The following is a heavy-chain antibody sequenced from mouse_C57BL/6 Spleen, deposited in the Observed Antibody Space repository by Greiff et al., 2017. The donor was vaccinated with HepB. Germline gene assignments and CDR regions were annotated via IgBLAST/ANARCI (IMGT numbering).Heavy chain of an antibody. D-gene: IGHD2-4*01. CDR1: GYTFNSYW. CDR3: ARSEVRYDYDIFAY. CDR2: INPSNGGT. V-gene: IGHV1-53*01. Sequence: QVQLQQPGTELVKPGASVKLSCKASGYTFNSYWMHWVKQRPGQGLEWIGNINPSNGGTNYNEKFKSKATLTVDKSSSTAYRQLSSLTSEDSAVYYCARSEVRYDYDIFAYWGQGTLVTVSA. J-gene: IGHJ3*01.